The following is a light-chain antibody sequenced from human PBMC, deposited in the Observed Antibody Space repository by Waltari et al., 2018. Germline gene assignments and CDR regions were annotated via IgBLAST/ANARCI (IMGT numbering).Light chain of an antibody. CDR2: AAC. J-gene: IGKJ5*01. CDR3: QQRDSFPIT. V-gene: IGKV1-9*01. CDR1: QGISSY. Sequence: DIQLTQSPSFLSASVGDRVTITCRASQGISSYLAWYQERPGTAPKLLIFAACTSQRGVPSRCSGSGSGTEFTLTISSLQPEDFATYYCQQRDSFPITFGQGTRLEIK.